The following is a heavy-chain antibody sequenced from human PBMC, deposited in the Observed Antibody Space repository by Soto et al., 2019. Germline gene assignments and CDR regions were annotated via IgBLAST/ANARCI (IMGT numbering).Heavy chain of an antibody. CDR3: ARDSGDIVVVVAEADALDI. J-gene: IGHJ3*02. V-gene: IGHV3-21*01. CDR1: GFTFSSYS. Sequence: GGSLRLSCAASGFTFSSYSMNWVRQAPGKGLEWVSSISSSSSYIYYADSVKGRFTISRDNAKNSLYLQMNSLRAEDTAVYYCARDSGDIVVVVAEADALDIWGQGTMVTVSS. CDR2: ISSSSSYI. D-gene: IGHD2-15*01.